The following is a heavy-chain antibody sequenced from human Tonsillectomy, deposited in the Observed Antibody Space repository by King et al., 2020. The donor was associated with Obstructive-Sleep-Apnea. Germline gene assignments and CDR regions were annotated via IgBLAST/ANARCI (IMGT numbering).Heavy chain of an antibody. J-gene: IGHJ4*02. Sequence: VQLVESGGGVVQPGRSLRLSCAASGFIFRTYGMHWVRQAPGKGLEWAAVISDDGSNKYYANSVKGRFTISRYNSKNTLYLQMNSLRAEDTAMYYCAKDRRYCSGGTCHVPGHWGQGTLVTVSS. CDR3: AKDRRYCSGGTCHVPGH. D-gene: IGHD2-15*01. V-gene: IGHV3-30*18. CDR2: ISDDGSNK. CDR1: GFIFRTYG.